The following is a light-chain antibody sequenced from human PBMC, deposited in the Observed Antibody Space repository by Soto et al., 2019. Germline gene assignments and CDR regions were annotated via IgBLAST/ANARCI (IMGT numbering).Light chain of an antibody. V-gene: IGLV1-40*01. J-gene: IGLJ1*01. CDR2: GNS. Sequence: QSFLTQPPSVSGAPGQRVTISCTGSSSNIGAGYDVHWYQQLPGTAPKLLIYGNSNRPSGVPDRFSGSKSGTSASLAITGLQAEDEADYYCQSYDGSLSYVFGTGTKVTVL. CDR1: SSNIGAGYD. CDR3: QSYDGSLSYV.